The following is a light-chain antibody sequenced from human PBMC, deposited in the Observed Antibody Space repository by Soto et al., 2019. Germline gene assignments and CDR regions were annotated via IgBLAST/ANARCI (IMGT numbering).Light chain of an antibody. CDR1: QSVSSN. V-gene: IGKV3-15*01. J-gene: IGKJ1*01. CDR2: GAS. Sequence: EIVMTQSPATLSVSPGERATIGCRASQSVSSNLAWYQRKPGQAPRLLIYGASTRATGIPARFSGSGSGTEFTLTISSLQSEDFAVYYCQQYNNWPRTFGQGTKVDI. CDR3: QQYNNWPRT.